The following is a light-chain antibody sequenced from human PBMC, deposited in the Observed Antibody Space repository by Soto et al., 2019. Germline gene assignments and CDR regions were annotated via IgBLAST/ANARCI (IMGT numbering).Light chain of an antibody. Sequence: EIVMTQSPVTLSVSPGERATLSCRASQSVSSNLAWYQQKPGQAPRLLIYGASTRATGIPARFSGSGSGTEFTLTISSLQSEDFAVYYCQQRQSWPRTFGQGTKVDNK. CDR3: QQRQSWPRT. V-gene: IGKV3-15*01. CDR1: QSVSSN. J-gene: IGKJ1*01. CDR2: GAS.